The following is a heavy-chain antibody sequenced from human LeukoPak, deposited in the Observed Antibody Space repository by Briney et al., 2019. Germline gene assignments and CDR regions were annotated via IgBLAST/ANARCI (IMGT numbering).Heavy chain of an antibody. D-gene: IGHD3-22*01. CDR1: GFTFSSYA. Sequence: PGGSLRLSCAASGFTFSSYAMSWVRQAPGKGLEWVSAISGSGGSTYYADSVKGRFTISRDNSKNTLYLQMNSLRAEDTAVYYCARASSMVLDSSGYLGLAFDIWGQGTMVTVSS. CDR3: ARASSMVLDSSGYLGLAFDI. J-gene: IGHJ3*02. V-gene: IGHV3-23*01. CDR2: ISGSGGST.